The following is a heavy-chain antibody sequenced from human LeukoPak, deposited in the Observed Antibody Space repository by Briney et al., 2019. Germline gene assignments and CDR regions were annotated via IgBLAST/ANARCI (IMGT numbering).Heavy chain of an antibody. CDR1: GRSISSYY. J-gene: IGHJ4*02. CDR3: AGTYYYDSSGYYHYSL. V-gene: IGHV4-59*01. D-gene: IGHD3-22*01. Sequence: PSETLSLTCTVSGRSISSYYWTWIRQPPGMGLEWIGYSYYSGSTNYNPSLKSRVTISVDTSKNQFSLKLSSVTAADTAVYYCAGTYYYDSSGYYHYSLWGQGTLVTVSS. CDR2: SYYSGST.